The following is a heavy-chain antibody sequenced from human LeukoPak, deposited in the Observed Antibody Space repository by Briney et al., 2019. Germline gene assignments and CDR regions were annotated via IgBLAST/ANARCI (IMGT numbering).Heavy chain of an antibody. V-gene: IGHV1-46*01. Sequence: ASVKVSCKASGYTFTSYDMHWVRQAPGQGLEWMGIINPSGVTTTYAQKFQGRVTMTRDTSTSTVYVELSSLRSEDTAVYYCARVNRENVFGVSMDVWGQGTTVTVSS. CDR2: INPSGVTT. D-gene: IGHD3-10*01. J-gene: IGHJ6*02. CDR1: GYTFTSYD. CDR3: ARVNRENVFGVSMDV.